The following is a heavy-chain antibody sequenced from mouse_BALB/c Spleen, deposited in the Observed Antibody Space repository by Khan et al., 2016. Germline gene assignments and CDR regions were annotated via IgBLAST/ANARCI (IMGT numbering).Heavy chain of an antibody. J-gene: IGHJ2*01. CDR1: GFSLTTYA. V-gene: IGHV2-3*01. CDR2: IWGDGNT. D-gene: IGHD4-1*01. Sequence: QVQLKQSGPGLVAPSQSLSITCTVSGFSLTTYAVSWVRQPPGNGLEWLGVIWGDGNTNYHSALKSRLSIRKDNSKSQVFLKLNSLQTDDTATYYGAKNPSNWDVDYFDYWGQGTTLTVSS. CDR3: AKNPSNWDVDYFDY.